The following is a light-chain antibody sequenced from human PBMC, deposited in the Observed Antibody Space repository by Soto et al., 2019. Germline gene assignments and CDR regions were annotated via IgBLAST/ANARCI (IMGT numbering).Light chain of an antibody. CDR1: QSVHNNY. J-gene: IGKJ3*01. V-gene: IGKV3-20*01. Sequence: EIVLTQSPGTLSLSPGERATLSCRASQSVHNNYLVWYQQKTGQAPRLLIYGASSRATGIPDRFSGSGSGTDFTLTISRLEPEDFAVYSCQQYGSSLTFGPGAKVDI. CDR2: GAS. CDR3: QQYGSSLT.